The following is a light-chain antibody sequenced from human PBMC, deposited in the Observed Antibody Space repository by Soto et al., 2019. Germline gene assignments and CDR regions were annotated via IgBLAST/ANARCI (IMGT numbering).Light chain of an antibody. CDR1: QSVSSY. J-gene: IGKJ4*01. Sequence: EIVLTQSPATLSLSPGERATLSCRASQSVSSYLAWYQQKPGQAPRLLIYDASNRATGIPARFSGSGSGTDFTLTISSLEPEDFAVYYCQQYYDWPLVTFGGGTRVDI. CDR3: QQYYDWPLVT. V-gene: IGKV3-11*01. CDR2: DAS.